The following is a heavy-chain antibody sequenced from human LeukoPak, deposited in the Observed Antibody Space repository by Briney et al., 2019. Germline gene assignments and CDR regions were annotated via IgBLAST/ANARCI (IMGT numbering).Heavy chain of an antibody. J-gene: IGHJ5*02. Sequence: ASVKVSCKAFGYTFTGYWMHWVRQAPGQGPEWMGVISPSGGSTIYAQKFKGRVTLTRDMSTSTDYLELSSLRSEDTAVYYCARDDAVGEPNWFDPWGQGTLVTVSS. CDR2: ISPSGGST. D-gene: IGHD3-10*01. V-gene: IGHV1-46*01. CDR3: ARDDAVGEPNWFDP. CDR1: GYTFTGYW.